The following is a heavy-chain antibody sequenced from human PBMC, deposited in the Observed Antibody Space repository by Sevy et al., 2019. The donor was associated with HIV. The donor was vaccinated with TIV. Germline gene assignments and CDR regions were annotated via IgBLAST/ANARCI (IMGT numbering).Heavy chain of an antibody. CDR2: IIPILGIA. CDR1: GGTFSSYA. V-gene: IGHV1-69*10. Sequence: ASVKVSCKASGGTFSSYAISWVRQAPGQGLEWMGGIIPILGIANYAQKFQGRVTITADKSTSTAYMELSSLGSEDTAVYYCARDRGGVAVAGSVGPYYFDYWGQGTLVTVSS. CDR3: ARDRGGVAVAGSVGPYYFDY. J-gene: IGHJ4*02. D-gene: IGHD6-19*01.